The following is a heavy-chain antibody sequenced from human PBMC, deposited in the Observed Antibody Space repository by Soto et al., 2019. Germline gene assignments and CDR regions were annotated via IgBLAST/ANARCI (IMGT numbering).Heavy chain of an antibody. CDR2: VKDGGHT. CDR3: ARGQEGVVATH. J-gene: IGHJ4*02. CDR1: GGSLSGYY. V-gene: IGHV4-34*01. D-gene: IGHD5-12*01. Sequence: QVQLQQWGAGLLKPSETLSLNCAVTGGSLSGYYWSWIRQAPGKGLEWIGEVKDGGHTNYSPSLRGXXTXSXXTANNQFSLRLNSVPAADTGVDYCARGQEGVVATHWDQGSLVTVSS.